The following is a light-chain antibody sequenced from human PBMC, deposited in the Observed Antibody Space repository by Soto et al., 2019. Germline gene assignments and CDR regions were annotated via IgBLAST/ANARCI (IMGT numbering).Light chain of an antibody. CDR2: RAS. V-gene: IGKV3-15*01. CDR3: HQYENWPKT. J-gene: IGKJ1*01. CDR1: QSITTN. Sequence: EIVMTQSPPALSVSPGERATLSCRASQSITTNVAWFQQKPGQAPSLHIFRASVRASGVPARLSGSGSGTEFTLTINSLQSEDFAVYFCHQYENWPKTFGQGTKVDIK.